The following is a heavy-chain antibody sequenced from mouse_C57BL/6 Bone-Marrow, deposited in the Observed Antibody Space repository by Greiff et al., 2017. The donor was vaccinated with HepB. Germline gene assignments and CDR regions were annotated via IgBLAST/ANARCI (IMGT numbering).Heavy chain of an antibody. J-gene: IGHJ3*01. Sequence: VHLVESGAELMKPGASVKLSCKAPGYTFTGYWIEWVKQRPGHGLEWIGEILPGSGSTNYNEKFKGKATFTADTSSNTAYMQLSSLTTEDSAIYYCALVLETAQAPWFAYWGQGTLVTVSA. CDR2: ILPGSGST. D-gene: IGHD3-2*02. V-gene: IGHV1-9*01. CDR3: ALVLETAQAPWFAY. CDR1: GYTFTGYW.